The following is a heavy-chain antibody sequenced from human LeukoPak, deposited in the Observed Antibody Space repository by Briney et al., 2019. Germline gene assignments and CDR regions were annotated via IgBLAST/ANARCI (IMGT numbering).Heavy chain of an antibody. V-gene: IGHV3-7*03. J-gene: IGHJ4*02. D-gene: IGHD3-10*01. CDR3: AKDASVLWFGELSMTAPYYFDY. CDR2: IKQDGSEK. Sequence: QSGGSLRLSCAASGFTFSSYWMSWVRQAPGKGLEWVANIKQDGSEKYYVDSVKGRFTISRDNAKNSLYLQMNSLRAEDTAVYYCAKDASVLWFGELSMTAPYYFDYWGQGTLVTVSS. CDR1: GFTFSSYW.